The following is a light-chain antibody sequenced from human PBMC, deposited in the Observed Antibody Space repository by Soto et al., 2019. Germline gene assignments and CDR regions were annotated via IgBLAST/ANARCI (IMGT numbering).Light chain of an antibody. V-gene: IGLV2-23*01. Sequence: QSVLIQPASVSGSPGQSITISCTGTSIDVGSYNLVSWYQQHPGKAPKLMIYEGSKRPSGVSNRFSGSKSGNTASLTISGLQAEDEADYYCCSYAGGAYVFGTGTKVTVL. CDR1: SIDVGSYNL. CDR3: CSYAGGAYV. J-gene: IGLJ1*01. CDR2: EGS.